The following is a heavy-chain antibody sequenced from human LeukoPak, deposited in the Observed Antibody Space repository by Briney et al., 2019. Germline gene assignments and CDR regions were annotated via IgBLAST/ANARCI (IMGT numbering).Heavy chain of an antibody. J-gene: IGHJ6*02. Sequence: GRSLRLSCAASGFTFSSYGMHWVRQAPGKGLEWVAVISYDGSNKYYADSVKGRFTISRDNSKNTLYLQMNSLRAEDTAVYYCAKAEKAVGGYDFWSGYYPSPYYGMDVWGQGTTVTVSS. D-gene: IGHD3-3*01. CDR3: AKAEKAVGGYDFWSGYYPSPYYGMDV. CDR1: GFTFSSYG. V-gene: IGHV3-30*18. CDR2: ISYDGSNK.